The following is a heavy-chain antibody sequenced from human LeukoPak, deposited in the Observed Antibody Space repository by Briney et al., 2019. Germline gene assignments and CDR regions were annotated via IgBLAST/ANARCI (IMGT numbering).Heavy chain of an antibody. D-gene: IGHD6-13*01. CDR2: IYYSGST. J-gene: IGHJ4*02. CDR1: GGSISSSAHY. V-gene: IGHV4-39*02. Sequence: SETLSLTCAVSGGSISSSAHYWGWIRQPPGKGLEWIGSIYYSGSTYYNSSLKSRVTISLDTSKNQFSMKLSSVTAADTAVYYCAREGSSSWHNFDYWGQGTLVTVSS. CDR3: AREGSSSWHNFDY.